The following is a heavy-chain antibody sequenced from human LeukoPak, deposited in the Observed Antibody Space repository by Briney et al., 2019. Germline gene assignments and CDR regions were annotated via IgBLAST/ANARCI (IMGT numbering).Heavy chain of an antibody. CDR3: ARVLSTIFGVVIDHAFDI. Sequence: ASVKVSCKASGYTFTSYGISWVRQAPGQGLEWMVWISAYNGNTNYAQKLQGRVTMTTDTSTSTAYMELRSLRSDDTAVYYCARVLSTIFGVVIDHAFDIWGQGTMVTVSS. CDR2: ISAYNGNT. D-gene: IGHD3-3*01. J-gene: IGHJ3*02. V-gene: IGHV1-18*01. CDR1: GYTFTSYG.